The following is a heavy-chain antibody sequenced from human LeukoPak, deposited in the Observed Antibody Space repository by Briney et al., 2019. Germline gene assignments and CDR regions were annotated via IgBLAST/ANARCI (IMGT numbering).Heavy chain of an antibody. CDR1: GFTFSDYY. Sequence: PGGSLRLFCAASGFTFSDYYMSWIRQAPGKGLEWVSYISSSGSTIYYADSVKGRFTISRDNAKNSLYLQMNSLRAEDTAVYYCAAQREVRRGFGVVIYFALDIWGQGTMVTVSS. CDR2: ISSSGSTI. CDR3: AAQREVRRGFGVVIYFALDI. D-gene: IGHD3-3*01. V-gene: IGHV3-11*01. J-gene: IGHJ3*02.